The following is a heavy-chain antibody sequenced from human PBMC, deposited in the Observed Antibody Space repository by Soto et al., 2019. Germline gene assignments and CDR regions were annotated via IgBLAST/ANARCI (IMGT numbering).Heavy chain of an antibody. CDR2: IYHSGST. Sequence: SETLSLTCAVSSGSISSSNWWSWDRQPPGKGLEWIGEIYHSGSTNYNPSLKSRVTISVDTSKNQFSLKLSSVTAADTAVYYCARGYRSRDPPGKGGSCSFDYWGQGTLVTVSS. J-gene: IGHJ4*02. CDR3: ARGYRSRDPPGKGGSCSFDY. V-gene: IGHV4-4*02. D-gene: IGHD2-15*01. CDR1: SGSISSSNW.